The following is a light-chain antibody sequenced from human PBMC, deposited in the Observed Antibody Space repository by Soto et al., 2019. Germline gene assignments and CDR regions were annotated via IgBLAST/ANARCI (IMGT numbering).Light chain of an antibody. CDR3: SSYTSSSTYV. J-gene: IGLJ1*01. Sequence: QSALTQPASVSGSPGQSIAISCTGTSGDVGGYNYVSWYQQHPGKAPKLMVYDVSNRPSGVSNRFSGSKSGNTASLTISGLQAEDEADYYCSSYTSSSTYVFGPGTKVTVL. CDR1: SGDVGGYNY. CDR2: DVS. V-gene: IGLV2-14*01.